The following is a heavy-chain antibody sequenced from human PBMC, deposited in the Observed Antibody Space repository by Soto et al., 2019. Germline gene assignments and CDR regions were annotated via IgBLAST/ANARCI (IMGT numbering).Heavy chain of an antibody. CDR2: IYPGDSDT. CDR1: GYSFTNYW. Sequence: GESLKISCKGSGYSFTNYWIGWVRQMPGKGLEWMGIIYPGDSDTRYSPSFQGQVTISADKSISTAYLQWSSLKASDTAMYYCARHCRRSTSGYYYYGMDVWGQGTTVTVSS. J-gene: IGHJ6*02. CDR3: ARHCRRSTSGYYYYGMDV. V-gene: IGHV5-51*01. D-gene: IGHD2-2*01.